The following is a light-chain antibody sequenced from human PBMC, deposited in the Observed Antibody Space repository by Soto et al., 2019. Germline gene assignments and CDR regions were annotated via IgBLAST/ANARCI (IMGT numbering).Light chain of an antibody. J-gene: IGKJ3*01. CDR2: GAS. V-gene: IGKV3-20*01. CDR3: QQYASSPFT. Sequence: EIVLTQSPGTLSLSPGERATLSCRASETIKSTYLAWYQQKPGQAPRLLIYGASRRATGIPDRFSGSYSRTAFSLTITRLEPEDFEVYYCQQYASSPFTFGPGTKVDIK. CDR1: ETIKSTY.